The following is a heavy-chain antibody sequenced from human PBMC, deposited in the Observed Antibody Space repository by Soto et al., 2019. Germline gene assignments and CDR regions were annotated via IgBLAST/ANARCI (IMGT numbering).Heavy chain of an antibody. V-gene: IGHV3-23*01. Sequence: PGGSLRLSCAASGFTFSSYAMSWVRQAPGKGLEWVSAISGSGGSTYYADSVKGRFTISRDNSKNTLYLQMNSLRAEDTAVYYCAKDGFRITFGGADRFDPWGQGTLVTVSS. CDR2: ISGSGGST. J-gene: IGHJ5*02. D-gene: IGHD3-16*01. CDR1: GFTFSSYA. CDR3: AKDGFRITFGGADRFDP.